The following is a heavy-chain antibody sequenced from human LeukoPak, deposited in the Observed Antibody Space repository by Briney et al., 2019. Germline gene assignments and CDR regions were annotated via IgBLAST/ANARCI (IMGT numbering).Heavy chain of an antibody. J-gene: IGHJ6*02. D-gene: IGHD6-19*01. V-gene: IGHV4-30-4*01. Sequence: SETLSLTCTVSGGSISSGDYYWSWIRQPPGKGLEWIGYIYYSGSTYYNPSLKSRVTISVDTSKNQFSLQLNSVTPEDTAVYYCARAVIAVAGPYYYGMDVWGQGTTVTVSS. CDR1: GGSISSGDYY. CDR2: IYYSGST. CDR3: ARAVIAVAGPYYYGMDV.